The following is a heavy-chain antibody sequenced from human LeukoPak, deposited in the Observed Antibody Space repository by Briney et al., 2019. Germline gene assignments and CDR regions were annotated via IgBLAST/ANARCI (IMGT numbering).Heavy chain of an antibody. Sequence: GASVKVSCKASGYTFTSYYMHWVRQAPGQGLEWMGIINPSGGSTSYAQKFQGRVTMTRDMSTSTVYMELSSLRSDDTAVYYCARDGKTWTDAFDIWGQGTMVTVSS. CDR3: ARDGKTWTDAFDI. D-gene: IGHD1-26*01. CDR2: INPSGGST. CDR1: GYTFTSYY. J-gene: IGHJ3*02. V-gene: IGHV1-46*01.